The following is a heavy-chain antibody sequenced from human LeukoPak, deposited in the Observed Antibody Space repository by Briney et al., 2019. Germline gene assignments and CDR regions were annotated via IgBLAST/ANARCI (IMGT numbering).Heavy chain of an antibody. J-gene: IGHJ4*02. CDR2: ISGSGGST. Sequence: GGSLRLSCVASGFTFSTYWMHWVRQAPGKGLEWVSAISGSGGSTYYADSVKGRFTISRDNSKNTLYLQMNSLRAEDTAVYYCAKKLRGSYYFDYWGQGTLVTVSS. D-gene: IGHD1-26*01. CDR3: AKKLRGSYYFDY. V-gene: IGHV3-23*01. CDR1: GFTFSTYW.